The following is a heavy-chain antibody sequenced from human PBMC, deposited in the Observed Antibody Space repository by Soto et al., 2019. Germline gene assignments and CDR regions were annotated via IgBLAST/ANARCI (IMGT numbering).Heavy chain of an antibody. Sequence: QVQLVQSGAEVKKPGSSVKVSCKASGGSLSNYGISWVRQAPGQGLEWMGAIIPVFGTPNYAQKFQDRVTLPGDESTTTVYMEVRSLTSEDTAVYYCARGDATKIVVTTYYAMDVWGQGTTVTVSS. J-gene: IGHJ6*02. CDR3: ARGDATKIVVTTYYAMDV. CDR2: IIPVFGTP. CDR1: GGSLSNYG. D-gene: IGHD3-22*01. V-gene: IGHV1-69*12.